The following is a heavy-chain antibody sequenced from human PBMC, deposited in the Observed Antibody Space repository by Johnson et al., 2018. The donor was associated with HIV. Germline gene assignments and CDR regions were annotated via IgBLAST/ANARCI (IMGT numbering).Heavy chain of an antibody. J-gene: IGHJ3*02. CDR2: ISSDGSNN. D-gene: IGHD2-21*01. V-gene: IGHV3-30*04. CDR3: ARGGGCGGDCYSGYDAFDI. Sequence: QVQLVESGGGAVQPGRSLRLSCAASGFTFSSYPMHWVRQAPGKGLEWVAVISSDGSNNYYADSVKGRFTISRDNSKNTLYLQMNSLRDEDTAVYYCARGGGCGGDCYSGYDAFDIWGQGTMVTV. CDR1: GFTFSSYP.